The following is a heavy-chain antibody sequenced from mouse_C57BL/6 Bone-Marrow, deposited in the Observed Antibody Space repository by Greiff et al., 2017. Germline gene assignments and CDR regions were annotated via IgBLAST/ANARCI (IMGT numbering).Heavy chain of an antibody. J-gene: IGHJ2*01. CDR2: IYPGDGDT. Sequence: VKLMESGPELVKPGASVKISCKASGYAFSSSWMNWVKQRPGKGLEWIGRIYPGDGDTNYNGKFKGKATLTADKSSSTAYMQLSSLTSEDSAVYFCARGTTVVATGDYWGQGTTLTVSS. V-gene: IGHV1-82*01. CDR1: GYAFSSSW. CDR3: ARGTTVVATGDY. D-gene: IGHD1-1*01.